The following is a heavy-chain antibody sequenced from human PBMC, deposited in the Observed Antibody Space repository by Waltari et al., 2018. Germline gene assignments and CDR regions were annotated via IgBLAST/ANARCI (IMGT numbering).Heavy chain of an antibody. CDR2: ITGSSRTI. D-gene: IGHD6-13*01. J-gene: IGHJ6*02. CDR1: GFPFSTYS. V-gene: IGHV3-48*04. Sequence: EVQLVESGGNLVQPGGSLSLSCIASGFPFSTYSMNWVRQAPGKGLEWISYITGSSRTIYYTDSVKGRFTVSRDNAKNSLFLQMSSLRVEDTAVYYCARPVAAAGNYGMDVWGQGTTVTVSS. CDR3: ARPVAAAGNYGMDV.